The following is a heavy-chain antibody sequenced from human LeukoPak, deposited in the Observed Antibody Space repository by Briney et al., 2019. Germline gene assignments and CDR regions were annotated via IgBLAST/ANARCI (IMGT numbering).Heavy chain of an antibody. CDR3: ASDDPKYSSGWYYGY. CDR2: INPNSGGT. D-gene: IGHD6-19*01. V-gene: IGHV1-2*02. CDR1: GYTFTGYY. Sequence: ASVKVSCKASGYTFTGYYMHWVRQAPGQGLEWMGWINPNSGGTNYAQKFQGRVTMTRDTSISTAYMELSRLRSDDTAVYYCASDDPKYSSGWYYGYWGQRTLVTVSS. J-gene: IGHJ4*02.